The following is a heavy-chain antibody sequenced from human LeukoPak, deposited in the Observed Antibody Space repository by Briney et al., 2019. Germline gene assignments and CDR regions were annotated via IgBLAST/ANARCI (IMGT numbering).Heavy chain of an antibody. J-gene: IGHJ3*02. V-gene: IGHV3-30*02. CDR1: GFTFSSYG. CDR3: AKPIEGITMIVVVPRAFGI. CDR2: IRYDGSNK. D-gene: IGHD3-22*01. Sequence: GGSLRLSCAASGFTFSSYGMHWVRQAPGKGLEWVAFIRYDGSNKYYADSVKGRFTISRDNSKNTLYLQMNSLRAEDTAVYYCAKPIEGITMIVVVPRAFGIWGQGTMVTVSS.